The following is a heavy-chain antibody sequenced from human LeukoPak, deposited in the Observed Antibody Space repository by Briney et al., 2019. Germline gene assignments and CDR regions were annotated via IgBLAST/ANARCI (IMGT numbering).Heavy chain of an antibody. J-gene: IGHJ4*02. CDR1: GFTSSGYW. CDR3: ARDPGYYGSGSYLN. CDR2: IKQDGSGK. D-gene: IGHD3-10*01. V-gene: IGHV3-7*01. Sequence: GGSLRLSCVASGFTSSGYWMTWVRQAPGKGLEWVANIKQDGSGKYYVDSVKGRFTISRDNAKNSLYLQMNSLRAEDTAVYYCARDPGYYGSGSYLNWGQGTLVTVSS.